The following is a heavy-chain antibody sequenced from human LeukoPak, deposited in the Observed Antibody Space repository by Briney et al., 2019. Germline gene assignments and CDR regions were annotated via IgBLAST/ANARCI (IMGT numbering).Heavy chain of an antibody. CDR1: GFTFNNYA. V-gene: IGHV3-23*01. J-gene: IGHJ1*01. D-gene: IGHD4-17*01. Sequence: GGSLRLSCAASGFTFNNYAMSWVRQAPGKGLEWVSVISGSGGSTYYADSVEGRFTISRDNSKNTLYLQMNSLRAEDTAVYYCAKEIYGDATGGRFQHWGQGTLVTVSS. CDR2: ISGSGGST. CDR3: AKEIYGDATGGRFQH.